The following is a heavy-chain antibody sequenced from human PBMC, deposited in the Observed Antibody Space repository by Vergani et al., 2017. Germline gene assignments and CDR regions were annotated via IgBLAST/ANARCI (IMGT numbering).Heavy chain of an antibody. J-gene: IGHJ1*01. CDR2: INPNSGGT. CDR1: GYTFTGYY. Sequence: QVQLVQSGAEVKKPGASVKVSCKASGYTFTGYYMHWVRQAPGQGLEWMGWINPNSGGTNYAQKFQGRVTMTRDTSISTAYMELSRLRSDDTAVYYCTRRIAAAGRAGYFQQWSQACLVTVSP. CDR3: TRRIAAAGRAGYFQQ. D-gene: IGHD6-13*01. V-gene: IGHV1-2*02.